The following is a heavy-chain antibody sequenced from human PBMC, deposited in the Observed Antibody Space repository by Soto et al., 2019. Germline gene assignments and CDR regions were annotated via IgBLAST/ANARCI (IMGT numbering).Heavy chain of an antibody. D-gene: IGHD3-22*01. CDR3: AKVVVVIATPYGMDV. CDR2: ISGSGGST. CDR1: GFTFSSYA. Sequence: GGSLRLSCAASGFTFSSYAMGWVRQAPGKGLEWVSGISGSGGSTYYADSVKGRFTISRDNSKDTLYLQMNSLRVEDTALYYCAKVVVVIATPYGMDVWGQGTTVTVSS. J-gene: IGHJ6*02. V-gene: IGHV3-23*01.